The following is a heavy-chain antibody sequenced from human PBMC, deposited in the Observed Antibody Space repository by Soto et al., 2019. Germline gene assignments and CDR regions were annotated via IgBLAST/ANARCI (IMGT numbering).Heavy chain of an antibody. J-gene: IGHJ3*01. CDR1: GASINNTGFY. CDR2: IYSSGST. D-gene: IGHD3-9*01. V-gene: IGHV4-61*08. CDR3: ARTTGSRSLDV. Sequence: QVQLQESGPGLAKPSETLSLTATVSGASINNTGFYWSWIRQPPGKGLEWIGYIYSSGSTTYNSSLKSRVTISLDTSKNQVSLNLTSVTAADTAMYYCARTTGSRSLDVWGHGTMVSVSS.